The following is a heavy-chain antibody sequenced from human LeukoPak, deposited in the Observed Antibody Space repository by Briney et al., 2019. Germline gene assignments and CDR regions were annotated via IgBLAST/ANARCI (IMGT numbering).Heavy chain of an antibody. CDR1: GGSVSSGSYY. Sequence: SETLSLTCTVSGGSVSSGSYYWGWIRQPPGKGLEWIGSIYYSGSTYYNPSLKSRVTISVDTSKNRFSLKLSSVTAADTAVYYCARFAAGWNEYYFDYWGQGTLVTVSS. V-gene: IGHV4-39*01. CDR2: IYYSGST. J-gene: IGHJ4*02. D-gene: IGHD1-1*01. CDR3: ARFAAGWNEYYFDY.